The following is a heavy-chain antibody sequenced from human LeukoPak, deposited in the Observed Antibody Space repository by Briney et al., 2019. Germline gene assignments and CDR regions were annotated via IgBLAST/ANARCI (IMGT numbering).Heavy chain of an antibody. D-gene: IGHD3-22*01. J-gene: IGHJ4*02. V-gene: IGHV1-69*13. CDR2: IIPIFGTA. CDR3: ARRHYYDSSGYYDY. Sequence: ASVKVSCKASGGTFSSYAISWVRQAPGQGLEWMGGIIPIFGTANYAQKFQGRVTITADESMSTAYMELSSLRSEDTAVYYCARRHYYDSSGYYDYWGQGTLVTVSS. CDR1: GGTFSSYA.